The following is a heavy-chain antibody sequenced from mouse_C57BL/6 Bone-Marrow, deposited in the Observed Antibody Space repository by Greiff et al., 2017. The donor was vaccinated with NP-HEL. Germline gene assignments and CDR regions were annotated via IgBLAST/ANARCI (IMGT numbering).Heavy chain of an antibody. D-gene: IGHD2-4*01. V-gene: IGHV2-2*01. CDR2: IWSGGST. CDR1: GFSLTSYG. Sequence: QVQLKQSGPGLVQPSQSLSITCTVSGFSLTSYGVHWVRQSPGKGLEWLGVIWSGGSTDYNAAFISRLSISKDNSKSQVFFKMNSLQADDTAIYYCARMGIYYDYDWYFDVWGTGTTVTVSS. J-gene: IGHJ1*03. CDR3: ARMGIYYDYDWYFDV.